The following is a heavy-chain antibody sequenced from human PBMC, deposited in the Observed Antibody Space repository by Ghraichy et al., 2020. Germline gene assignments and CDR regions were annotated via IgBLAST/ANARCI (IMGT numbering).Heavy chain of an antibody. CDR2: IYHSGST. Sequence: SETLSLTCAVSGGSISSGGYSWSWIRQPPGKGLEWIGYIYHSGSTYYNPSLKSRVTISVDRSKNQFSLKLSSVTAADTAVYYCARGSGYHDAFDIWGQGTMVTVSS. CDR3: ARGSGYHDAFDI. D-gene: IGHD3-3*01. CDR1: GGSISSGGYS. J-gene: IGHJ3*02. V-gene: IGHV4-30-2*01.